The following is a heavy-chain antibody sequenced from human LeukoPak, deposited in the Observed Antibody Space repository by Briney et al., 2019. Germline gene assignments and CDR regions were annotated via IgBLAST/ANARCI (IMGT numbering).Heavy chain of an antibody. V-gene: IGHV3-64*01. CDR2: ISDCGGST. D-gene: IGHD2-21*01. Sequence: GGSLRLSCVASGFTFSNYAMQWVREAPGKGLEYVSAISDCGGSTYYANSVTGRFTISRDNSKNTLYLQMGSLRADDMALYYCARVSNNYCVDYWGQGTLVTVSS. CDR3: ARVSNNYCVDY. CDR1: GFTFSNYA. J-gene: IGHJ4*02.